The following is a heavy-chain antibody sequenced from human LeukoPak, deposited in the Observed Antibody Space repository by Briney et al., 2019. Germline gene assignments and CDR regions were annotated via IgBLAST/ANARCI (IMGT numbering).Heavy chain of an antibody. J-gene: IGHJ4*02. CDR1: GFTFANTR. V-gene: IGHV3-15*01. CDR2: IKSKTDGGTT. CDR3: TTDRFD. Sequence: PGGSLRLSCAASGFTFANTRMSWVRQAPGKGLEWVGRIKSKTDGGTTDYAAPVKGRFTISRHESEDTLYLQMNSLRTEDTAVYYCTTDRFDWGQGTLVTVSS.